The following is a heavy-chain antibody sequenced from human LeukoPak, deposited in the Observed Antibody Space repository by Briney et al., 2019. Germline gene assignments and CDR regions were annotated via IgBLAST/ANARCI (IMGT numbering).Heavy chain of an antibody. CDR1: GFIFTSYW. J-gene: IGHJ3*02. CDR2: IYPGDSDT. Sequence: GESLKISCKGSGFIFTSYWIGWVRQMPGKGLEWMGIIYPGDSDTRYSPSFQGHVTISADKSIGTAYLQWSSLKASDTAMYYCARHSLSVGATQEAFDIWGQGTMVTVSS. V-gene: IGHV5-51*01. D-gene: IGHD1-26*01. CDR3: ARHSLSVGATQEAFDI.